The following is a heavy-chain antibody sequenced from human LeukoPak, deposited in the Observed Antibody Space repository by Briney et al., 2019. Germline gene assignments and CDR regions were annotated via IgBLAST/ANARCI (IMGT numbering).Heavy chain of an antibody. Sequence: GGSLRLSCAASGFTFSNYAMTWVRQAPGKGLEWVSAISGGGDGTYFADSVKGRFTISRDNSKNTLYLQMNSLRAEDTAVYYCAKNTRTYDILGVDVWGQGTTVTVSS. CDR3: AKNTRTYDILGVDV. CDR2: ISGGGDGT. CDR1: GFTFSNYA. J-gene: IGHJ6*02. V-gene: IGHV3-23*01. D-gene: IGHD3-9*01.